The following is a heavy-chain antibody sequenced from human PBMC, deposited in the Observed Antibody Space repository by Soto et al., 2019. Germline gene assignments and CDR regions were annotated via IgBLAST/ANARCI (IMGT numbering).Heavy chain of an antibody. J-gene: IGHJ5*02. CDR1: GGSISSGGYS. CDR2: IYHSGST. CDR3: ASLSSSHDIFDP. V-gene: IGHV4-30-2*01. Sequence: PSETLSLTCAVSGGSISSGGYSWSWIRQPPGKGLEWIGYIYHSGSTYIYHSGSTYYNPSLKSRVTISVDTSKNQFSLKLSSVTAADTAVYYCASLSSSHDIFDPWGQGTLVTVSS. D-gene: IGHD6-13*01.